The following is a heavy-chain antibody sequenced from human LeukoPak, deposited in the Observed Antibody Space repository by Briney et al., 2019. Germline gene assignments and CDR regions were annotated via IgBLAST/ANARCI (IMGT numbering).Heavy chain of an antibody. Sequence: SETLSLTCTVSGGSISSYFWSWIRQPAGKGLEWIGRIYASGSTYQNPSLRSRVTMSVDTSKNQFSLKLSSVTAADTAVYYCAREVAGKPLDYWGQGTLVTVSS. CDR2: IYASGST. CDR1: GGSISSYF. CDR3: AREVAGKPLDY. V-gene: IGHV4-4*07. J-gene: IGHJ4*02. D-gene: IGHD6-19*01.